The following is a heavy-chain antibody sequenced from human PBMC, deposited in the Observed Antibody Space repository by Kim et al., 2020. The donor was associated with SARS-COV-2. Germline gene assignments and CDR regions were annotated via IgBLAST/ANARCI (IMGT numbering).Heavy chain of an antibody. CDR2: INACNGNT. CDR1: GYTFTSYA. J-gene: IGHJ6*02. D-gene: IGHD2-2*01. CDR3: ARDIYLVMVRGSTVRGGGMDV. V-gene: IGHV1-3*01. Sequence: ASVKVSCKASGYTFTSYAMHWVRQAPGQRLEWMGWINACNGNTKYSQKFQGRVTITRDTSASTAYMELSSLRSEDTAVYYCARDIYLVMVRGSTVRGGGMDVWGQGTTVTVSS.